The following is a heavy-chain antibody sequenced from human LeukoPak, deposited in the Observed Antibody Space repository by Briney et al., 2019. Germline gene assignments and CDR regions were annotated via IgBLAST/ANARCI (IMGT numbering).Heavy chain of an antibody. D-gene: IGHD6-13*01. CDR3: ARGMGISSWYYYVDY. Sequence: SETLSLTRTVSGGSISSGGYYWSWIRQPPGKGLEWIGYIYHSGSTYYNPSLKSRVTISVDTSKNQFSLKLSSATAADTAVYYCARGMGISSWYYYVDYWGQGTLVTVSS. J-gene: IGHJ4*02. CDR2: IYHSGST. V-gene: IGHV4-30-2*01. CDR1: GGSISSGGYY.